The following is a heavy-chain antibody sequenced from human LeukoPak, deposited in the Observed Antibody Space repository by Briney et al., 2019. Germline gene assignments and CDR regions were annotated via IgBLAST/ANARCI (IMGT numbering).Heavy chain of an antibody. CDR3: ARQGYSSSWYVGRRAFDI. Sequence: SETLSLTCTVSGGSISSYYWSWIRQPPGKGLEWIGYINYSGSTNYNPSLKSRVTISVHTSKNQFSLKLSSVTAADTAVYYCARQGYSSSWYVGRRAFDIWGQGTMVTVSS. CDR2: INYSGST. CDR1: GGSISSYY. D-gene: IGHD6-13*01. V-gene: IGHV4-59*08. J-gene: IGHJ3*02.